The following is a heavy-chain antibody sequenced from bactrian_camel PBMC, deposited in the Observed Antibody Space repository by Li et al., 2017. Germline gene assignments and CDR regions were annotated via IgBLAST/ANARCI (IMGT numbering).Heavy chain of an antibody. D-gene: IGHD1*01. Sequence: HVQLVESGGGSVQTGGSLRLHCSASASTYCTYDMSWYRQAPGKERELVAAIDSDGTAYYADSVKGRFTISHADAKNSMYRQMNSLKTDDTAMYYCKTLECLVPPGADPIAYWGQGTQVTVS. V-gene: IGHV3S53*01. J-gene: IGHJ4*01. CDR2: IDSDGTA. CDR1: ASTYCTYD. CDR3: KTLECLVPPGADPIAY.